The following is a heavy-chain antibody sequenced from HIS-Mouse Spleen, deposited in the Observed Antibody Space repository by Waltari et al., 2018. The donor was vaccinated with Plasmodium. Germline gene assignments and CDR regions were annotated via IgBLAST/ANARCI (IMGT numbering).Heavy chain of an antibody. V-gene: IGHV3-13*01. CDR2: IGTAGDT. D-gene: IGHD1-1*01. J-gene: IGHJ3*02. Sequence: EVQLVESGGGLVKPGGSLRLSCAASGFTFSGDDLHWVRQDKGKGLEWVSAIGTAGDTYYPGSVKGRFTISRENAKNSLYLQMNSLRAGDTAVYYCARGRWNHAFDIWGQGTMVTVSS. CDR1: GFTFSGDD. CDR3: ARGRWNHAFDI.